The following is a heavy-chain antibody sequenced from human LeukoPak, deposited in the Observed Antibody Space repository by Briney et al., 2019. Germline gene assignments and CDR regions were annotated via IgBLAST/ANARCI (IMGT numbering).Heavy chain of an antibody. CDR1: GFTFSSYA. CDR2: ISGSGGST. V-gene: IGHV3-23*01. Sequence: GGSLRLSCAASGFTFSSYAMSWVRQAPGKGLEWVSAISGSGGSTYYADSVKGRFTISRDNSKNTLYPQMNSLRAEDTAVYYCAKDHYYDSSGSGIYWGQGTLVTVSS. D-gene: IGHD3-22*01. J-gene: IGHJ4*02. CDR3: AKDHYYDSSGSGIY.